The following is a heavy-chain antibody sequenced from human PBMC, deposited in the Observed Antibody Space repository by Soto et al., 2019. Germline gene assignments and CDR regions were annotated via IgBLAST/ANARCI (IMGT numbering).Heavy chain of an antibody. CDR1: GGTFSSYA. J-gene: IGHJ1*01. Sequence: QVQLVQSGAEVKKPGSSVKVSCKASGGTFSSYAISWVRQAPGQGLEWMGGIIPIFGTANYAQKFQGRVTTTADESTGTAYMELSSLRSEDTAVYYCARDGSSAAGPGYFQHWGQGTLVTVSS. CDR2: IIPIFGTA. D-gene: IGHD6-13*01. CDR3: ARDGSSAAGPGYFQH. V-gene: IGHV1-69*12.